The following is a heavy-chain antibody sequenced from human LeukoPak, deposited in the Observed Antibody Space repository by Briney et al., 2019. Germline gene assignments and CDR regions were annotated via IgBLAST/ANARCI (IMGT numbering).Heavy chain of an antibody. J-gene: IGHJ4*02. CDR2: VYPGDSDI. Sequence: GESLKITCKGSGYRFTIYWIGWVRQMPGRGLEWIGIVYPGDSDIRYSPSFQGQVNISADKSISTAYLQWSSLKASDTAMYYCVRRTTGEYYFDYWGQGTLVTVSS. D-gene: IGHD7-27*01. CDR3: VRRTTGEYYFDY. V-gene: IGHV5-51*01. CDR1: GYRFTIYW.